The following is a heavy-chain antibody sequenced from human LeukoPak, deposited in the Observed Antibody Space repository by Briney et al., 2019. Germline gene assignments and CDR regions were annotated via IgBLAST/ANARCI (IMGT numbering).Heavy chain of an antibody. V-gene: IGHV6-1*01. CDR1: GDSVSSNSAA. J-gene: IGHJ4*02. D-gene: IGHD2-21*02. CDR2: TYYRSKWYN. Sequence: SQTLSLTCAISGDSVSSNSAAWNWIRQSPSRGLEWLGRTYYRSKWYNDYAISVKSRITISPDASENQFSLQLNSVTPEDTAVYYCARAGGDSWYFDYWGQGALVTVSS. CDR3: ARAGGDSWYFDY.